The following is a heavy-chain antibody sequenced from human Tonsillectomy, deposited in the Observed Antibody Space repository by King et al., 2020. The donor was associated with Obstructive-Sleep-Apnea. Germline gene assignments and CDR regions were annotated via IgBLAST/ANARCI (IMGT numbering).Heavy chain of an antibody. CDR1: GFTFSSYA. V-gene: IGHV3-23*04. CDR3: AKGRARGYSGYDYFDY. Sequence: VQLVESGGGLVQPGGSMRLSCAASGFTFSSYAMSWVRQAPGKGLEWVSAISGSGGSTYYADSVKGRFTISRDNSKNKLYLQMNSLRAEETAVYYCAKGRARGYSGYDYFDYWGQGPLVTVSS. D-gene: IGHD5-12*01. J-gene: IGHJ4*02. CDR2: ISGSGGST.